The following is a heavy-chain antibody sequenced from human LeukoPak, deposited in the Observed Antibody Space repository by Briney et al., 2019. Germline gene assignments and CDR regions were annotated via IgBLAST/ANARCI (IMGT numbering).Heavy chain of an antibody. CDR2: INHSGST. V-gene: IGHV4-34*01. Sequence: PSETLSLTCAVYGGSFSDYYWSWIRQPPGKGLEWIGEINHSGSTNYNPSLKSRVTISVDTSKNQFSLKLSSVTAADTAVYYCARVKAMAKYYYYYGMDVWGQGTTVTVSS. CDR3: ARVKAMAKYYYYYGMDV. CDR1: GGSFSDYY. D-gene: IGHD5-18*01. J-gene: IGHJ6*02.